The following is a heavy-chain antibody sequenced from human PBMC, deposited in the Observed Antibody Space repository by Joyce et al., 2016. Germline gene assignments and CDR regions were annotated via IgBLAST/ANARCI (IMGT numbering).Heavy chain of an antibody. V-gene: IGHV1-69*02. CDR2: ITPMLNMT. CDR3: AGTFNYPHHDGMDV. J-gene: IGHJ6*02. Sequence: QVHLVQSGAEVKKSGSSVKVSCKASGGAFNKYTVSWVRQAPGQGLAWMGRITPMLNMTNYAQEFQGRVTITADKSTTTAYMQLTGLRSDETAVYFCAGTFNYPHHDGMDVWGQGTTVTVSS. CDR1: GGAFNKYT. D-gene: IGHD5-24*01.